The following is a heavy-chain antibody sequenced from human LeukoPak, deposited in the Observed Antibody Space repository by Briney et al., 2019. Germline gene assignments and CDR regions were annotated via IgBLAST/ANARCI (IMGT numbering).Heavy chain of an antibody. CDR3: ARGTTYYDILTGLFILDY. CDR1: GYTFTGYY. CDR2: INPNSGGT. Sequence: ASVKVSCKASGYTFTGYYMRWVRQAPGQGLEWMGWINPNSGGTNYAQKFQGRVTMTRDTSISTAYMELSRLRSDDTAVYYCARGTTYYDILTGLFILDYWGQGTLVTVSS. D-gene: IGHD3-9*01. V-gene: IGHV1-2*02. J-gene: IGHJ4*02.